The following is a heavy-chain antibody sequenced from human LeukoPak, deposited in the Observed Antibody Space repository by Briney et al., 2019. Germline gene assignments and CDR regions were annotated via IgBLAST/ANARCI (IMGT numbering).Heavy chain of an antibody. Sequence: SETLSLTCTVSGGSISSGSYSWGWVRQPPGKGLEWIGIIYHSGNTYYNPSLKSRVTMSVDTSKNQFSLKMSSLTAADTAVYYCARGGAGYYDSSGLFDPWGQGTLVTVSS. V-gene: IGHV4-39*07. J-gene: IGHJ5*02. CDR2: IYHSGNT. CDR1: GGSISSGSYS. D-gene: IGHD3-22*01. CDR3: ARGGAGYYDSSGLFDP.